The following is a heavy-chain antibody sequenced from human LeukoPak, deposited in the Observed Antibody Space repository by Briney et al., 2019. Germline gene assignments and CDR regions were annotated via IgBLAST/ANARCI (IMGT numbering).Heavy chain of an antibody. D-gene: IGHD2-2*01. V-gene: IGHV3-7*03. CDR3: VSRRCSITACYVASLNCFDY. Sequence: PGGSLRLSCEVSGLTISMYWLTWVRQAPGKGLEWVANIKQDGSEKNYVDSVEGRFTISRDNTKNSLYLQMNSLRDEDTAVYHCVSRRCSITACYVASLNCFDYWGQGTRVTVSS. CDR2: IKQDGSEK. J-gene: IGHJ4*02. CDR1: GLTISMYW.